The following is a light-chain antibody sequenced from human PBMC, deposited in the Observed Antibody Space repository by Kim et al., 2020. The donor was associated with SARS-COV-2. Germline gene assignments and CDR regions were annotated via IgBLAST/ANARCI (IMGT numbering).Light chain of an antibody. V-gene: IGLV3-21*04. CDR3: QVWDSSSYHRWV. J-gene: IGLJ3*02. Sequence: SYELTQPPSVSVAPGKTARITCGGNNIGSKSVHWYQQKPGQAPVLVIYYDSDRPSGIPERFSGSNSGNTATLTISRVEAGDEADYYCQVWDSSSYHRWV. CDR1: NIGSKS. CDR2: YDS.